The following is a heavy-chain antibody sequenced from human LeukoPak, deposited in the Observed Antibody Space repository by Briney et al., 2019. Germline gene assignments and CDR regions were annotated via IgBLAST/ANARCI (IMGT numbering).Heavy chain of an antibody. Sequence: SETLSLTCTVSGGSISSYYWSCIRQPPGKGLEWIGYIYYSGSTNYNPSLKSRVTISVDTSKNQFSLKLSSVTAADTAVYYCARRDSAFDIWGQGTMVTVSS. CDR1: GGSISSYY. CDR3: ARRDSAFDI. V-gene: IGHV4-59*08. J-gene: IGHJ3*02. CDR2: IYYSGST.